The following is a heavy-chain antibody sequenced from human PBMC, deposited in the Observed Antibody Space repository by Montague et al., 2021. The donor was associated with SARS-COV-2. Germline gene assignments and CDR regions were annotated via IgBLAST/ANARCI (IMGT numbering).Heavy chain of an antibody. Sequence: SETLSLTCTVSGGSISPYYWSWIRQSPGKGLECIGYTSYSGSTDYNPSLKSRVTISVDTSKNQFSLKVSSVTAADTAVYYCARERSADYYDGSGYHSYKYGMDVWGQGTTVTVSS. CDR3: ARERSADYYDGSGYHSYKYGMDV. J-gene: IGHJ6*02. CDR2: TSYSGST. D-gene: IGHD3-22*01. V-gene: IGHV4-59*12. CDR1: GGSISPYY.